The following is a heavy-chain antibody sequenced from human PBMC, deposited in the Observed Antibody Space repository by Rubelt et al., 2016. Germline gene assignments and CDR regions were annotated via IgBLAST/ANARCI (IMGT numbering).Heavy chain of an antibody. CDR3: ARVLVSGYDIGY. J-gene: IGHJ4*02. Sequence: SFAINWVRQAPGQGLEWMGWITTNTGNPTYAQGFTGRFVFSLDTSVSTAYLLISSLKAEDTAVYYCARVLVSGYDIGYWGQGTLVTVSS. CDR1: SFA. CDR2: ITTNTGNP. D-gene: IGHD5-12*01. V-gene: IGHV7-4-1*02.